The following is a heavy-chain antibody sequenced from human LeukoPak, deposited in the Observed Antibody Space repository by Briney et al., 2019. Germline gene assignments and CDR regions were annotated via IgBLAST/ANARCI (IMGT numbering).Heavy chain of an antibody. Sequence: GGSLRLSCAASGVTFSSYWSSWVRQAPGKGLECVANIKQDGSEKYYVDSVKGRFTISRDNAKNSLYLQMNSLRAEDRAVYYCARERDILTGYYTSNLDYWGQGTLVTVSS. CDR3: ARERDILTGYYTSNLDY. CDR1: GVTFSSYW. D-gene: IGHD3-9*01. CDR2: IKQDGSEK. J-gene: IGHJ4*02. V-gene: IGHV3-7*01.